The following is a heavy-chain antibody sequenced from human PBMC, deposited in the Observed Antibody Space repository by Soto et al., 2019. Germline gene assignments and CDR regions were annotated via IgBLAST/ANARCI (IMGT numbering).Heavy chain of an antibody. CDR1: GGSLSSSSW. CDR3: VHHGGDPYYHDF. J-gene: IGHJ4*02. Sequence: QVQLQESGPGLVNPSGTLSLTCAVSGGSLSSSSWWSWVRQPPGKALEWLGEIYYSGSTKYNPSLNSRVTISAEQSKNDLSLRLSSVTDADTAVYYCVHHGGDPYYHDFWGQGMLVTVSS. CDR2: IYYSGST. V-gene: IGHV4-4*02. D-gene: IGHD4-17*01.